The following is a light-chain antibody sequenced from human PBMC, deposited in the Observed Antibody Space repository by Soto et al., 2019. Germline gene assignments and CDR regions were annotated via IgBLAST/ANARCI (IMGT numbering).Light chain of an antibody. CDR1: QRVSSN. Sequence: EIVMTQSPSTLSVSPGERATLSCRASQRVSSNLAWYQQKPGQAPRLLIYGASTRATGIPARFSGSGCGTEFTLTIRSLQSEDFAVYYCQQYNNWPRTFGQGNKV. CDR3: QQYNNWPRT. J-gene: IGKJ1*01. CDR2: GAS. V-gene: IGKV3-15*01.